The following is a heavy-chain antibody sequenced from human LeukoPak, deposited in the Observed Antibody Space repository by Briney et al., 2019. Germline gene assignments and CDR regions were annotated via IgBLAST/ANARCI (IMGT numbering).Heavy chain of an antibody. CDR1: GFTFTNCA. CDR3: AKDQSRVGASDPFDS. V-gene: IGHV3-23*01. J-gene: IGHJ5*01. D-gene: IGHD1-26*01. CDR2: ISGSSSTT. Sequence: GGSLRLSCVASGFTFTNCAMTWVRQAPGKGLEWVSSISGSSSTTYYADSAKGRFTISRDNSKNTAYLQMNSLSVEDTAVYYCAKDQSRVGASDPFDSWGQGTLVTVSS.